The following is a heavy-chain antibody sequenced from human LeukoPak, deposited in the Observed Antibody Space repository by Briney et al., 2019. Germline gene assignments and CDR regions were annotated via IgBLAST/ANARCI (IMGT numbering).Heavy chain of an antibody. J-gene: IGHJ4*02. D-gene: IGHD2-15*01. CDR3: TTRRQDGW. V-gene: IGHV3-15*01. CDR2: IKSKSDGGTI. Sequence: GGSLRLSCVGSGFTFSDAWMSWVRQAPGKGLEWVGRIKSKSDGGTIDYAAPVKGRFTISRDDSRNTLYLQMNSLKTEDTAVYYCTTRRQDGWWGQGTLVAVS. CDR1: GFTFSDAW.